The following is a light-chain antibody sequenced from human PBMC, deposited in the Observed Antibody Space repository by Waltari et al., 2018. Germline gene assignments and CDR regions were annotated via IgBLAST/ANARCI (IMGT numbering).Light chain of an antibody. Sequence: DIQMTQSPSTLSASVGDRVTITCRASQSVKNNLAWYQQKPGKAPKVLINKASRLESGVPSMFSGSGVVIDVILSISSLHPDDFSTYDCKEYESLPVTFGGGTSVEIK. CDR2: KAS. CDR1: QSVKNN. V-gene: IGKV1-5*03. J-gene: IGKJ4*01. CDR3: KEYESLPVT.